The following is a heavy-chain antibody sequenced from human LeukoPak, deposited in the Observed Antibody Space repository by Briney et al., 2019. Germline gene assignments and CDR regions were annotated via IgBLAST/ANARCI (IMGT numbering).Heavy chain of an antibody. CDR2: IYSGGST. CDR1: GFTVSSNY. CDR3: ARDHFTMVLDY. J-gene: IGHJ4*02. Sequence: GGSLRLSCAASGFTVSSNYMSWVRQAPGKGLEWVSVIYSGGSTYYADSVKGRFTISRDNSKNTLYLQMNSLRAEDTAVYYCARDHFTMVLDYWGQGTLVTVSS. V-gene: IGHV3-66*01. D-gene: IGHD3-10*01.